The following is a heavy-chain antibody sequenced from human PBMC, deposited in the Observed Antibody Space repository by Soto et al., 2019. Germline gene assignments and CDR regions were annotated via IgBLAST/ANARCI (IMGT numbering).Heavy chain of an antibody. CDR3: ALVVVTANNWFDP. D-gene: IGHD2-21*02. V-gene: IGHV1-46*01. CDR1: GYTFTSYY. Sequence: ASVKVSCKASGYTFTSYYMHWVRQAPGQGLEWMGIINPSGGSTSYAQKFQGRVTMTRDTSTSTVYMELSSLRSEDTAVYYCALVVVTANNWFDPWGQGTLVTVS. CDR2: INPSGGST. J-gene: IGHJ5*02.